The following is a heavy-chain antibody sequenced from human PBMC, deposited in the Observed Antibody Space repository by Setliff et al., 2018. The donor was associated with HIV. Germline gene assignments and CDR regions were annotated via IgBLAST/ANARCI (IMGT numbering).Heavy chain of an antibody. CDR3: ARVVGLSALDY. Sequence: SETLSLTCTVSGVSISTNNYYWAWIRQPPGKGLEWIGNILYSGTTFYNPSLRSRVTISVDTSKNQFSLKLSSVTAADTAVYYCARVVGLSALDYWGQGTLVTVSS. CDR2: ILYSGTT. D-gene: IGHD2-21*01. V-gene: IGHV4-39*01. J-gene: IGHJ4*02. CDR1: GVSISTNNYY.